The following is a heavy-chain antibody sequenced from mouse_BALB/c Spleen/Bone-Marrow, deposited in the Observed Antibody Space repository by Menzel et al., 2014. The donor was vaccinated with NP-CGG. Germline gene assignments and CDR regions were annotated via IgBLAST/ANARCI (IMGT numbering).Heavy chain of an antibody. CDR1: GFSLTSYG. CDR2: MWSGGST. CDR3: ARNGDYAMDY. J-gene: IGHJ4*01. V-gene: IGHV2-2*02. Sequence: QVHVKQSGPGLVQPSQSLSITCTVSGFSLTSYGVHWVRQSPGKGLEWLGVMWSGGSTDYNAAFISRLSISKDNSKSQVFFKMNSLQANDTAIYYCARNGDYAMDYWGQGTSVTVSS.